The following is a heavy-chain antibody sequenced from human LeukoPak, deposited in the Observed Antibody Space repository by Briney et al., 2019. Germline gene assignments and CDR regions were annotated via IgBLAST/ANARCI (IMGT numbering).Heavy chain of an antibody. Sequence: AGGSLRLSCAASGFTFSSYAMSWVRQAPGKGLEWVSAISGSGGSTYYADSVKGRFTISRDNSKNTLYLQMNSLRAEDTAVYYCAKDPIQLWPLYYYYYGMDVWGQGTTVTVSS. CDR1: GFTFSSYA. V-gene: IGHV3-23*01. CDR3: AKDPIQLWPLYYYYYGMDV. D-gene: IGHD5-18*01. CDR2: ISGSGGST. J-gene: IGHJ6*02.